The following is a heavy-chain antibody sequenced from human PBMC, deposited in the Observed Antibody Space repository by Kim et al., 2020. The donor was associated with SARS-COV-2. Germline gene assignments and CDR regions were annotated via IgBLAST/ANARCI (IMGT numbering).Heavy chain of an antibody. CDR2: INHSGST. D-gene: IGHD3-16*01. V-gene: IGHV4-34*01. CDR3: AREATIYDYGDY. J-gene: IGHJ4*02. Sequence: SETLSLTCAVYGGSFSGYYWSWIRQPPGKGLEWIGEINHSGSTNYNPSLKSRVTISVDTSKNQFSLKLSSVTAADTAVYYCAREATIYDYGDYWGQGTLVTVSS. CDR1: GGSFSGYY.